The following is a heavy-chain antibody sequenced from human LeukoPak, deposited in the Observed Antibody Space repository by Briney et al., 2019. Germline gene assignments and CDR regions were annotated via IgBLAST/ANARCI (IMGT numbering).Heavy chain of an antibody. J-gene: IGHJ6*04. CDR2: IYVSGST. Sequence: SETLSLTCTVSGDSISSYYWSWIRQPAGKGLEWIGRIYVSGSTNYNPSLESRVTMSVDTSKNQFSLKLRSVTAADTAVYYCARIGGGGFMDVWGKGTTVTVSA. V-gene: IGHV4-4*07. D-gene: IGHD3-16*01. CDR1: GDSISSYY. CDR3: ARIGGGGFMDV.